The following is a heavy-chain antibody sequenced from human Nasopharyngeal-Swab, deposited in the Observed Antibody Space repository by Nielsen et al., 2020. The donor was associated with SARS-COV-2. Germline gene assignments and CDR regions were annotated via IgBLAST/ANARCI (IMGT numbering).Heavy chain of an antibody. CDR3: AKDLHYWGFDH. J-gene: IGHJ4*02. Sequence: GGSLRLSCAASGFLVSNTYMSWVRQAPGEGLKCVAVIFADGKTFYAASVKGRFTISRDISKNTLYLQMNGLRAADSAVYYYAKDLHYWGFDHWGQGALVTVSS. CDR2: IFADGKT. D-gene: IGHD7-27*01. V-gene: IGHV3-53*01. CDR1: GFLVSNTY.